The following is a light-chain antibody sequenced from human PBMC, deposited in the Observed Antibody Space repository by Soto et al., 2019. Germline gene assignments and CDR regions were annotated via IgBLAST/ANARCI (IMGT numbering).Light chain of an antibody. CDR2: DAS. Sequence: EIVMTQSPATLSLYPGERATLSCRASQSVSNDLAWYQQRPGQAPRLLIYDASTRVTGIPPRFSGSGSGTDFTLTISSLEPEDSAVYYCQQRHMWPITFGQGTRLEIK. CDR3: QQRHMWPIT. V-gene: IGKV3-11*01. CDR1: QSVSND. J-gene: IGKJ5*01.